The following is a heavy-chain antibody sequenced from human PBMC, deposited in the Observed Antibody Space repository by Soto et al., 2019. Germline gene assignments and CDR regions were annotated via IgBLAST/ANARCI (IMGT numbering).Heavy chain of an antibody. CDR1: GFTFSSYA. D-gene: IGHD2-2*01. J-gene: IGHJ1*01. Sequence: QVRLVESGGGVVQPGRSLRLSCAASGFTFSSYAMHWVRQAPGKGLEWVAVISYDGSNKYYADSVKGRFTISRDNSKNTLYLQMNSLRAEDTAVYYCARVPARTSTSGAEYFQHWGQGTLVTVSS. CDR3: ARVPARTSTSGAEYFQH. V-gene: IGHV3-30-3*01. CDR2: ISYDGSNK.